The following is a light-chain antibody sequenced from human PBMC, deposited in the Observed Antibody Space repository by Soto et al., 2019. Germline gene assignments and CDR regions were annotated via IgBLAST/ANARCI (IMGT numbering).Light chain of an antibody. CDR1: QDISNY. J-gene: IGKJ3*01. CDR2: DAS. Sequence: DIQMTQSPSSLSASVGDRVTITCPASQDISNYLNWYKQKPGKAPKLLIYDASNLEKGVPSRLSDSRSGTDFTFTIRSLQPEDMATYYCQQYDNLPFTVGPGTKVDIK. CDR3: QQYDNLPFT. V-gene: IGKV1-33*01.